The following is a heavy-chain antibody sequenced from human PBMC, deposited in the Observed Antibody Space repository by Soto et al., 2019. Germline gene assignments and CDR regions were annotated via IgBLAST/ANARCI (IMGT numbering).Heavy chain of an antibody. Sequence: GGSLRLSCAVSGLTFSNYAMSWVRQASGKGLEWVSTISGSGGSTYYADSVKGRFTISRDNSKNTLYLQMNSLRAEDTAVYYCAKSPPAVAGYFDYWGQGTLVTVSS. CDR2: ISGSGGST. D-gene: IGHD6-19*01. CDR3: AKSPPAVAGYFDY. V-gene: IGHV3-23*01. J-gene: IGHJ4*02. CDR1: GLTFSNYA.